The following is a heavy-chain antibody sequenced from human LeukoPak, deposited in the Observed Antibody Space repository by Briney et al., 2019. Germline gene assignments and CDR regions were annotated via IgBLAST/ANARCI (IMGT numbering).Heavy chain of an antibody. Sequence: ASVKVSCKASGYTFTGYYMHWVRQAPGLGLEWMGWINPNSGGTNYAQKFQGRVTMTRDTSISTAYMELSRLRSDDTAVYYCARDLSAVAEDAFDIWGRGTMVTVSS. CDR3: ARDLSAVAEDAFDI. CDR2: INPNSGGT. V-gene: IGHV1-2*02. CDR1: GYTFTGYY. D-gene: IGHD6-19*01. J-gene: IGHJ3*02.